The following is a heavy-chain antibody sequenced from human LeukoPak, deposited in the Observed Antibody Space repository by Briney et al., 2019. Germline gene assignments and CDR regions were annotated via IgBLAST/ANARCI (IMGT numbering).Heavy chain of an antibody. Sequence: ASVKVSCKASGYTFTSYGISWVRQAPGQGLEWMGWISAYNGNTNYAQKLQGRVTMTTDTSTSTAYMELRSLRSDDTAVYYGARGYSSGWYVYYFDYWGQGTLVTVSS. D-gene: IGHD6-19*01. CDR2: ISAYNGNT. J-gene: IGHJ4*02. CDR1: GYTFTSYG. V-gene: IGHV1-18*01. CDR3: ARGYSSGWYVYYFDY.